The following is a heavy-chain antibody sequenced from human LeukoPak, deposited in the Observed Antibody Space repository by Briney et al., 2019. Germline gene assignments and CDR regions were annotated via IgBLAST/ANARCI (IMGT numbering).Heavy chain of an antibody. V-gene: IGHV4-59*01. CDR2: IYYSGST. Sequence: SETLSLTCTVSGGSISSYYWSWIRQPPGKGLEWIGYIYYSGSTNYNPSLKSRVTISVDTSKNQFSLKLSSVTAADTAVYCCARAKDFDYWGQGTLVTVSS. CDR3: ARAKDFDY. CDR1: GGSISSYY. J-gene: IGHJ4*02.